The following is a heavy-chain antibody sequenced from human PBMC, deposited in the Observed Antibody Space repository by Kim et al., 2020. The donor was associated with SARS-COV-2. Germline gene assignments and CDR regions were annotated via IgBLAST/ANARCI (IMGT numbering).Heavy chain of an antibody. D-gene: IGHD6-6*01. CDR3: ARGGEYSSSVDF. V-gene: IGHV1-2*02. J-gene: IGHJ4*02. Sequence: NDAQRFQERVTMTRDTSITTAYMELRRLRSDDTAVYYCARGGEYSSSVDFWGQGTLVTVSS.